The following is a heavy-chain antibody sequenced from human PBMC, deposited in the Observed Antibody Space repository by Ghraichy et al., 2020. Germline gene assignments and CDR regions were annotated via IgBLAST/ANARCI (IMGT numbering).Heavy chain of an antibody. Sequence: SETLSLTCNVSGGSISNSYWSWIRQPPGKGLEWIGYIYNSGGTNYSPSLKSRVTISVDSSKNQFSLKLTSVTATDTAIYYCANGPTRMKMFASWGQGTRVTVSS. V-gene: IGHV4-59*08. CDR2: IYNSGGT. CDR1: GGSISNSY. J-gene: IGHJ4*02. CDR3: ANGPTRMKMFAS.